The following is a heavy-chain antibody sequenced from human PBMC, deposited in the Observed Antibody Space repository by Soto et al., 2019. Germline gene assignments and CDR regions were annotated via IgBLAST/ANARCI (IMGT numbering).Heavy chain of an antibody. D-gene: IGHD6-19*01. J-gene: IGHJ5*02. CDR3: ARARTYSSAQPFDP. Sequence: SETLSLTCTVSGGSISSYYWSWIRQPAGKGLEWIGRIYTSGSTNYNPSLKSRVTMSVDTSKNQFSLELSSVTAADTAVYYCARARTYSSAQPFDPWGQGTLVTVSS. V-gene: IGHV4-4*07. CDR1: GGSISSYY. CDR2: IYTSGST.